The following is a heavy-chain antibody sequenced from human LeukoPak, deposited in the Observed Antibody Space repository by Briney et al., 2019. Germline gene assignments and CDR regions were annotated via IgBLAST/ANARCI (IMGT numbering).Heavy chain of an antibody. J-gene: IGHJ5*02. D-gene: IGHD3-10*01. CDR3: ARVVYYGSGSYTNWFDP. V-gene: IGHV1-69*05. Sequence: SVKVSCKASGGTFSSYAISRVRQAPGQGLEWMGGIIPIFGTANYAQKFQGRVTITTDESTSTAYMELSSLRSEDTAVYYCARVVYYGSGSYTNWFDPWGQGTLVTVSS. CDR2: IIPIFGTA. CDR1: GGTFSSYA.